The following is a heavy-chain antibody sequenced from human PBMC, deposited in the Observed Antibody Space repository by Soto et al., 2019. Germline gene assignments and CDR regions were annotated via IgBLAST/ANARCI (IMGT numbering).Heavy chain of an antibody. D-gene: IGHD1-20*01. CDR2: IERDDDDK. J-gene: IGHJ6*02. Sequence: ESGATLVNPTASLTLTCTFSGFSLTSPGMCVSWIRQPPGKALEWLALIERDDDDKYYSTSLKTRLTISKDTRKNQVVLTMANMNPADTGTYYCARSIRGPRRFNGMDVWGQGTTVTVSS. V-gene: IGHV2-70*13. CDR3: ARSIRGPRRFNGMDV. CDR1: GFSLTSPGMC.